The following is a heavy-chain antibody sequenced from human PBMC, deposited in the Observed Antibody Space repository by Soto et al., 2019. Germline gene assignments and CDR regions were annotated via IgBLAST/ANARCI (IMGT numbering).Heavy chain of an antibody. V-gene: IGHV3-53*01. CDR1: GFTVSNKY. CDR3: ARDPPGIAASGRYN. J-gene: IGHJ4*02. D-gene: IGHD6-13*01. Sequence: DVQLEESGGGLIQPGGSLRLSCAVSGFTVSNKYMTWVRQAPGKGLEWVSLIYSSGGTKYADSVRGRFTISSDNSQNTLYLQMTRLKVEDTAVYYCARDPPGIAASGRYNGGQGTLVTVSS. CDR2: IYSSGGT.